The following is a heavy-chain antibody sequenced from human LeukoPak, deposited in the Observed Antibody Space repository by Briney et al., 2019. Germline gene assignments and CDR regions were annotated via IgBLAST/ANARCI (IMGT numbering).Heavy chain of an antibody. V-gene: IGHV1-24*01. D-gene: IGHD4-17*01. CDR1: GGTFSSYA. CDR2: FDPENGET. J-gene: IGHJ4*02. CDR3: ASNYGDYIFHY. Sequence: ASVKVSCKASGGTFSSYAISWVRQAPGKGLEWMGGFDPENGETIYAQKFQGRVTMTEDTSTDTAYMKLSSLRSEDTAVYYCASNYGDYIFHYWGQGTLVTVSS.